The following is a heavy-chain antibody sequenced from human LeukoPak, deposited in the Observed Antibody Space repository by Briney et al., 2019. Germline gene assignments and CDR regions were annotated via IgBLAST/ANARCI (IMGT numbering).Heavy chain of an antibody. V-gene: IGHV3-7*01. J-gene: IGHJ4*02. CDR1: GFTFSSYS. Sequence: GGSLRLSCAASGFTFSSYSINWVRQAPGKGLEWVANIKQDGSEKYYVDSVKGRFTIFRDNAKNSLYLQMNSLRAEDTAVYYCARNYYDSSVYYPLGYWGQGTLVTVSS. CDR2: IKQDGSEK. CDR3: ARNYYDSSVYYPLGY. D-gene: IGHD3-22*01.